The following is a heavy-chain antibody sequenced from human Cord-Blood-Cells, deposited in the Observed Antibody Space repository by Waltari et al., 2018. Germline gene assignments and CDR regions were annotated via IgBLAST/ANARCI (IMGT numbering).Heavy chain of an antibody. Sequence: QVQLVQSGAEVKKPGSSVKVSCKASGGTFSRYAISWVRQAPGQGLEWMGGSIPILGTANYAQKFKGRVTITADKPTSTAYMELSSRRSEDTAVYYWARKVPEGDAFDIWGQGTMVTVSS. V-gene: IGHV1-69*06. CDR1: GGTFSRYA. CDR2: SIPILGTA. CDR3: ARKVPEGDAFDI. J-gene: IGHJ3*02.